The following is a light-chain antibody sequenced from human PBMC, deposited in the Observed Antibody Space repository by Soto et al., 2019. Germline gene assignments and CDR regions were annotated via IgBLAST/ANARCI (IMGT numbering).Light chain of an antibody. V-gene: IGLV1-44*01. CDR3: AAWDDSMKGV. Sequence: QSVLTQPPSASGTPGQRVTISCSGSSSNIGSNTVNWYQQFPGTAPKLLIYSNDLRPSGVPDRFSGSKSGTSASLVISGLQSEDEADYYCAAWDDSMKGVFGGGTKLTVL. J-gene: IGLJ2*01. CDR1: SSNIGSNT. CDR2: SND.